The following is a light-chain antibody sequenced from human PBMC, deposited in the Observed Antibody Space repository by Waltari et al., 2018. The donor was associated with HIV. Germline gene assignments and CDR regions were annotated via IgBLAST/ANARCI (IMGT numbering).Light chain of an antibody. CDR1: QNVGAF. CDR2: QAS. Sequence: SPSTLSASAGDRVAITCRAGQNVGAFLAWYQQKPGKPPKLLIFQASILEGGVPSRFSGSVSGSDFTLTINGLQSEDFATYYCHQYASFSGTFGQGTKVEL. V-gene: IGKV1-5*03. CDR3: HQYASFSGT. J-gene: IGKJ1*01.